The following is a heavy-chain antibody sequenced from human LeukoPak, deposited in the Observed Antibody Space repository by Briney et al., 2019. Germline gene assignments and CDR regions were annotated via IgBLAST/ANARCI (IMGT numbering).Heavy chain of an antibody. Sequence: QPGGSLRLSCAASGFTFSTYDMHWVRQGSGKDLEWVAVIGTAGNTYYPDSVKGRFTISRENAKNSLFLQMNSLRAGDTAVYYCARNVGWFRFDYWGQGTLVTVSS. V-gene: IGHV3-13*01. CDR3: ARNVGWFRFDY. J-gene: IGHJ4*02. CDR2: IGTAGNT. CDR1: GFTFSTYD. D-gene: IGHD2-15*01.